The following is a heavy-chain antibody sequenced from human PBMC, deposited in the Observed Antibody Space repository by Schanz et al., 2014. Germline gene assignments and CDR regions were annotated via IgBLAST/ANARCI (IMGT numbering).Heavy chain of an antibody. J-gene: IGHJ6*02. CDR1: GFIVSNSY. D-gene: IGHD3-10*01. CDR2: IYSSGST. Sequence: EVQLVESGGGLVQPGGSLRLSCAASGFIVSNSYIHWVRQAPGKGLEWVSTIYSSGSTYYADSVRGRFTISRDNSMNTVYLQMNSLRSDDAAVYYCARAQGVIRLYYGVDVWGQGTTVTVSS. CDR3: ARAQGVIRLYYGVDV. V-gene: IGHV3-66*02.